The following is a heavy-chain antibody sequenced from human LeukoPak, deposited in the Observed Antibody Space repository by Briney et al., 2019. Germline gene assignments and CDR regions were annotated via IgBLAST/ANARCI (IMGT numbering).Heavy chain of an antibody. Sequence: GGSLRLSCAASGFTFSSYAMSWVRQAPGKGLEWVSAISGSGGSTYYADSVKGRFTISRDNSKNTLYLQMNSLRAEDTAVYYCAKAPRIYYYGSGSSVRGGWYFDYWGQGTLVTVSS. CDR1: GFTFSSYA. CDR2: ISGSGGST. V-gene: IGHV3-23*01. J-gene: IGHJ4*02. D-gene: IGHD3-10*01. CDR3: AKAPRIYYYGSGSSVRGGWYFDY.